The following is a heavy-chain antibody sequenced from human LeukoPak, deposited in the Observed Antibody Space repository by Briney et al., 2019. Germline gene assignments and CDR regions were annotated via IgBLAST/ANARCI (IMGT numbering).Heavy chain of an antibody. V-gene: IGHV1-69*05. CDR2: IIPVFGTT. CDR1: GDTFINYA. J-gene: IGHJ6*03. CDR3: ATSRRAYYYYYMDV. Sequence: SVKVSCKASGDTFINYAISWVRQAPGQGLEWMGGIIPVFGTTNYAQSFQGRVTITTDESTSTAYMELSSLRSEDTAVYYCATSRRAYYYYYMDVWGKGTTVTVSS.